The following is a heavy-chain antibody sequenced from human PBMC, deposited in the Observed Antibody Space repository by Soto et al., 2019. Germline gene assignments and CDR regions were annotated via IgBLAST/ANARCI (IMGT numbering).Heavy chain of an antibody. CDR1: GVTFSNAW. CDR2: IKRKADGGTT. J-gene: IGHJ4*02. CDR3: TTAESTPFDY. D-gene: IGHD3-10*01. V-gene: IGHV3-15*01. Sequence: PGGSLRLSCAASGVTFSNAWMNWVRQAPGKGLEWVGRIKRKADGGTTDYAAPVKGRFTISRDDSKNTLYLQMNSLKTKDTAVYYCTTAESTPFDYWGQGTLVSVSS.